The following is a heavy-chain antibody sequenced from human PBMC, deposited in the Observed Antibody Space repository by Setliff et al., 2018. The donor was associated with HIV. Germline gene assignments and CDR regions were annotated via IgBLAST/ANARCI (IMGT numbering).Heavy chain of an antibody. CDR1: GGSISSSGYY. Sequence: PSETLSLTCTVSGGSISSSGYYWGWIRQPPGKGLEWIGSIFYSGSTYYNPSLKSRVTISVDTSNNRFSLNLRSATVADTAVYFCARDHELGAFDLWGQGTMVTVSS. CDR2: IFYSGST. CDR3: ARDHELGAFDL. V-gene: IGHV4-39*02. D-gene: IGHD1-26*01. J-gene: IGHJ3*01.